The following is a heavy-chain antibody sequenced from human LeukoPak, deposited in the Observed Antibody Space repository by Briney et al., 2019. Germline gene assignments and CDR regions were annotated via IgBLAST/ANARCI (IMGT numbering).Heavy chain of an antibody. CDR2: INPSGGRT. CDR3: ARLDRHDY. CDR1: GYTFTSYY. V-gene: IGHV1-46*01. J-gene: IGHJ4*02. D-gene: IGHD3/OR15-3a*01. Sequence: GASVKVSCKASGYTFTSYYMNWVRQAPGQGLEWVGIINPSGGRTTYAQKFQGRVTMTRDMSTSTVYMELSSLRSEDTAGYYCARLDRHDYWGQGTLVTVSS.